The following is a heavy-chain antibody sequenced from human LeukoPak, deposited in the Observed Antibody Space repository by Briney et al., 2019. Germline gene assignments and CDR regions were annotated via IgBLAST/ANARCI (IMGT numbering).Heavy chain of an antibody. D-gene: IGHD3-22*01. CDR3: ARAGETHYYDSSGFRRLTSDAFDI. J-gene: IGHJ3*02. CDR2: ISWNSGSI. CDR1: GFTFDDYA. V-gene: IGHV3-9*01. Sequence: AGGSLRLSCAASGFTFDDYAMHWVRQAPGKGLEWVSGISWNSGSIGYADSVKGRFTISRDNAKNSLYLQMNSLRAEDTAVYYCARAGETHYYDSSGFRRLTSDAFDIWGQGTMVTVSS.